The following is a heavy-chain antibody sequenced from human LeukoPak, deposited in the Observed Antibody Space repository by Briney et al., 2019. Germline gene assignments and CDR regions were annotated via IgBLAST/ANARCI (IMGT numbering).Heavy chain of an antibody. J-gene: IGHJ4*02. CDR1: GSAPSRTW. V-gene: IGHV3-23*01. CDR3: AKSIWSGEFLNRPLDY. D-gene: IGHD3-10*01. CDR2: ISGSGGST. Sequence: PRGSLRLSCAASGSAPSRTWIHWVRQAPGKGLEWGSGISGSGGSTYHADSVKGRFTISRGNSKNTLYLQTNSLRAEDTAVYYCAKSIWSGEFLNRPLDYWGQGTLVTVSS.